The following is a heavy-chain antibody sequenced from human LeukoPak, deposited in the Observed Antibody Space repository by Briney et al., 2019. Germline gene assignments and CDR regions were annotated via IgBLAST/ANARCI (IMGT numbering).Heavy chain of an antibody. CDR3: ASSRTRTDY. CDR1: GFTFSNYW. CDR2: IKQGGSEK. J-gene: IGHJ4*02. D-gene: IGHD1-14*01. Sequence: GGSLRLSCAASGFTFSNYWMSWVRQAPGKGLEWVANIKQGGSEKYYVDSVRGRFTISRDNAKNSLYLQMNSLRAEDTAVYYCASSRTRTDYWGQGTLVTVSS. V-gene: IGHV3-7*01.